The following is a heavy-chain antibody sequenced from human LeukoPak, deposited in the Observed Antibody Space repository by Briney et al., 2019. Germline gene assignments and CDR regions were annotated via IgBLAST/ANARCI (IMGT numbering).Heavy chain of an antibody. Sequence: GESLKIFCKGSGYSFTSYWIGWVRQRPGKGLEWMGMIYPCDCDTRYSPSVQGQVTISADKSISTGYLRGSSVKASDTGMYYCGRTHTTYYYDSSGYNHDAFDIWGQGTMVTVSS. CDR2: IYPCDCDT. CDR3: GRTHTTYYYDSSGYNHDAFDI. CDR1: GYSFTSYW. D-gene: IGHD3-22*01. J-gene: IGHJ3*02. V-gene: IGHV5-51*01.